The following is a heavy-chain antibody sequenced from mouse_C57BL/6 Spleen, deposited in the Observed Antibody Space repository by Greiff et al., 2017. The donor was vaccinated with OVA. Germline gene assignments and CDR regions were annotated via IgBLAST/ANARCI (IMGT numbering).Heavy chain of an antibody. CDR1: GFTFSDYG. CDR3: ARSGSSYGGAWFAY. V-gene: IGHV5-17*01. J-gene: IGHJ3*01. D-gene: IGHD1-1*01. Sequence: EVKLVESGGGLVKPGGSLKLSCAASGFTFSDYGMHWVRQAPEKGLEWVAYISSGSSTIYYADTVKGRFTISRDNAKNTLFLQMTSLRSEDTAMYYCARSGSSYGGAWFAYWGQGTLVTVSA. CDR2: ISSGSSTI.